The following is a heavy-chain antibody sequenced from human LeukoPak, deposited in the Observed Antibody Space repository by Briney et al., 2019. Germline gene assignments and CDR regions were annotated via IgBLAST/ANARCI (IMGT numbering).Heavy chain of an antibody. CDR1: GFTFSSYA. CDR3: ARPYSSSWSNWFDP. V-gene: IGHV3-23*01. CDR2: ISGSGGST. Sequence: GGSLRLSCAASGFTFSSYAMSWVRQAPGKGLEWVSAISGSGGSTYYADSVKGRFTISRDNSKNTLYLQMNSLRAEDTAVYYCARPYSSSWSNWFDPRGQGTLVTVSS. D-gene: IGHD6-13*01. J-gene: IGHJ5*02.